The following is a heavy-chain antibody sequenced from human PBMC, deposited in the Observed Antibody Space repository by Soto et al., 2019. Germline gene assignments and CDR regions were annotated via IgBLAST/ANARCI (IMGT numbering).Heavy chain of an antibody. V-gene: IGHV3-30*18. Sequence: PGGSLRLSCAASGFTFSSYGMHWVRQAPGKGLEWVAVISYDGSNRYYADSVKGRFTISRDNSKNTLYLQMNSLRAGDTAVYYCAKDGNYDFWSGYYKYYYYYGMDVWGQGTTVTVSS. CDR2: ISYDGSNR. D-gene: IGHD3-3*01. J-gene: IGHJ6*02. CDR3: AKDGNYDFWSGYYKYYYYYGMDV. CDR1: GFTFSSYG.